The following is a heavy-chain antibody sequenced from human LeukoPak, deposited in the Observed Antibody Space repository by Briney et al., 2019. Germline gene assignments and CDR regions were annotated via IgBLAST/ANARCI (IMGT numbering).Heavy chain of an antibody. CDR2: ISGGGGST. V-gene: IGHV3-23*01. CDR1: GFTFSSYT. CDR3: EKDVVDTAMVTVFEY. J-gene: IGHJ4*02. D-gene: IGHD5-18*01. Sequence: GGALRLSCAASGFTFSSYTTSLGRQALGRRLEWGSPISGGGGSTFFADSVKGRLTISRDNSKNTLYLQMNSLRAEDTAVYYCEKDVVDTAMVTVFEYWGQGTLVTVSS.